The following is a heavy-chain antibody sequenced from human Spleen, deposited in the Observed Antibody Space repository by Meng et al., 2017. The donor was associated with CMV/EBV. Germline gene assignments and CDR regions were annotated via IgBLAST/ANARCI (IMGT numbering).Heavy chain of an antibody. CDR1: GGSISSGGFY. CDR3: ARALPSTNFYDMDV. Sequence: SETLSLTCTVSGGSISSGGFYWSWIRQHPGKGLEWIGYIHDSGKTFYNPSLKSRLTISVDTSKTRFSLKLNSVTAADTAVYYCARALPSTNFYDMDVWGQGTTVTVSS. J-gene: IGHJ6*02. V-gene: IGHV4-31*02. CDR2: IHDSGKT. D-gene: IGHD2/OR15-2a*01.